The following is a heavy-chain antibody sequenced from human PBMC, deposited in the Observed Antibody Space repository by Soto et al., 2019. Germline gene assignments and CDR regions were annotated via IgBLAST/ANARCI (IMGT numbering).Heavy chain of an antibody. D-gene: IGHD6-13*01. J-gene: IGHJ6*02. CDR2: IYYSGNT. CDR3: ARAAADLYGVDV. CDR1: GGSISGTNYC. V-gene: IGHV4-39*02. Sequence: PSETLSLTCTVSGGSISGTNYCWGWIRQPPGKGLEWIGTIYYSGNTFNSPSLNSRVSISVDTPKNQFSLKLTSVSAADTAVYYCARAAADLYGVDVWGQGTTVTVS.